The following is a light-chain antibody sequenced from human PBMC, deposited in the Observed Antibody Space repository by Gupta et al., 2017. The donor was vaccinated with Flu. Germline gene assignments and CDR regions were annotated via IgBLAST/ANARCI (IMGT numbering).Light chain of an antibody. J-gene: IGLJ1*01. Sequence: SSVLTQSPSVSVAPGHTASITCGGNNIGRNTVHWYQQKPGQAPVLVVYDDSDRPSGIPERFSGSNSGTTATLTISRVEAGDEADYYCQVWDSGSDHQVFGSGTRVTVL. CDR2: DDS. CDR1: NIGRNT. V-gene: IGLV3-21*02. CDR3: QVWDSGSDHQV.